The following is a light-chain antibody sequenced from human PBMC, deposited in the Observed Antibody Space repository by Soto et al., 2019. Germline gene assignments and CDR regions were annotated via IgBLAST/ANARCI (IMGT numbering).Light chain of an antibody. J-gene: IGKJ1*01. CDR1: QSVSSNY. CDR3: QHYGDSRT. V-gene: IGKV3-20*01. CDR2: GAS. Sequence: EIVLTQSPDTLSLSPGERATLSCRASQSVSSNYLAWYQQKPGQAPRLLIYGASGRATGIPDRFGGSGSGTDFTLTISRLEPEDFAVYYCQHYGDSRTFGQGTKVDIK.